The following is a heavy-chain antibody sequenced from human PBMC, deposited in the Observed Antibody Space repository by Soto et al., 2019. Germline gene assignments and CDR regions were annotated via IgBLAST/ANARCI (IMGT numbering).Heavy chain of an antibody. CDR3: ARGRFRYSSGWYYYYYGMDV. CDR2: INHSGST. J-gene: IGHJ6*02. Sequence: QVQLQQWGAGLLKPSETLSLTCAVYGGSFSGYYWSWIRQPPGKGLEWIGEINHSGSTNYNPSLKSRVTISVDTSKNQFSLKLSSVTAADTAVYYCARGRFRYSSGWYYYYYGMDVWGQGTTVTVSS. CDR1: GGSFSGYY. D-gene: IGHD6-19*01. V-gene: IGHV4-34*01.